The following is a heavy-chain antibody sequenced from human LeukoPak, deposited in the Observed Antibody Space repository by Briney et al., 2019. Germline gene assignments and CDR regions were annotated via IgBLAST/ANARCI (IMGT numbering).Heavy chain of an antibody. Sequence: PGGSLRLSCAASGFTFSSYSMNWVRQAPGKGLEWVSSISSSSSYIYYADSVKGRFTISRDNAKNSLYLQMNSLRAEDTAVYYCASGSGRTGFDYWGQGTLVTVSS. CDR3: ASGSGRTGFDY. CDR2: ISSSSSYI. CDR1: GFTFSSYS. J-gene: IGHJ4*02. V-gene: IGHV3-21*01. D-gene: IGHD1-1*01.